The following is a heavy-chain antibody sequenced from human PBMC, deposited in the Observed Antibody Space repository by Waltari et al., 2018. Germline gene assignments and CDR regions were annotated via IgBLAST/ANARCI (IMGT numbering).Heavy chain of an antibody. CDR2: ISYDGSNK. D-gene: IGHD2-15*01. V-gene: IGHV3-30-3*01. Sequence: QVQLVESGGGVVQPGRSLRLSCAASGFTFSSYAMHWVRQAPGKGLEWVAVISYDGSNKYYADSVKGRFTISRDNSKNTLYLQMNSLRAEDTAVYYCARDIVVVVAATIYYYYGMDVWGQGTTVTVSS. CDR3: ARDIVVVVAATIYYYYGMDV. J-gene: IGHJ6*02. CDR1: GFTFSSYA.